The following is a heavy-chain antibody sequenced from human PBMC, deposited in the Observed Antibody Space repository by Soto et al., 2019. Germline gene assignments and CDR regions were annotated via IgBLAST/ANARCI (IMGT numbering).Heavy chain of an antibody. D-gene: IGHD3-22*01. V-gene: IGHV5-51*01. CDR2: IYPGDSDT. CDR3: ASSGYPPGGAFDI. Sequence: GESLKISCXGSGYSFTSYWIGWVRQMPGKGLEWMGIIYPGDSDTRYSPSFQGQVTISADKSISTAYLQWSSLKASDTALYYCASSGYPPGGAFDIWGQGTMVTVSS. CDR1: GYSFTSYW. J-gene: IGHJ3*02.